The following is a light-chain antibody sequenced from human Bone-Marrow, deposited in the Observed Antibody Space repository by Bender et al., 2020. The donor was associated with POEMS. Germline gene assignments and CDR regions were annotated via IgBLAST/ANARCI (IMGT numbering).Light chain of an antibody. CDR1: NIGSEK. V-gene: IGLV3-21*04. CDR3: GAWDDSLSIVL. J-gene: IGLJ2*01. CDR2: YDS. Sequence: SYVLTQPPSVSVAPGETARISCGGNNIGSEKIHWYQQKPGQAPLLIIFYDSDRPSGIPDRFSGSKSGTSATLGITGLQTGDEADYYCGAWDDSLSIVLFGGGSKVTVL.